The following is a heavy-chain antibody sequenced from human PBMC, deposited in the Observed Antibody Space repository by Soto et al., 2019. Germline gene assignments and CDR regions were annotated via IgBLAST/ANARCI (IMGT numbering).Heavy chain of an antibody. CDR3: ATVNITMSFDP. J-gene: IGHJ5*02. V-gene: IGHV1-24*01. CDR2: FDPEDGEI. D-gene: IGHD3-10*02. CDR1: GHTLTDFS. Sequence: ASVKVSCKVSGHTLTDFSMHWVRQAPGKGLDWMGGFDPEDGEIIYAQKFQGRVTMTEDTSTDTAYMDLSSLRSEDTAVYYCATVNITMSFDPWAQGTLVTVSS.